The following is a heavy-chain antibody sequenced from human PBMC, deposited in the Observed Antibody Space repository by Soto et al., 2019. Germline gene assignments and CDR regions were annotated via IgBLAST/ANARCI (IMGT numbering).Heavy chain of an antibody. J-gene: IGHJ6*02. Sequence: PPETLSLTCALNGRSFSALDTCWIRHRPGKGLGWMGEINHSGSTNYNPSLKSRVTISVDTSKNQFSLKLSSVTAADTAVYYCARGVSYDGSGSYYKSYDYYGMDVCGQGTTVT. CDR1: GRSFSALD. V-gene: IGHV4-34*01. CDR3: ARGVSYDGSGSYYKSYDYYGMDV. D-gene: IGHD3-10*01. CDR2: INHSGST.